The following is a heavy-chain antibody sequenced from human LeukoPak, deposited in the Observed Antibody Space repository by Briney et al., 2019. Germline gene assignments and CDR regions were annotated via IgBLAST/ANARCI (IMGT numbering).Heavy chain of an antibody. V-gene: IGHV4-34*01. CDR1: GGSFSGYY. CDR2: INHSGST. J-gene: IGHJ4*02. D-gene: IGHD6-13*01. Sequence: PSETLSLTCAVYGGSFSGYYWSWIRQPPGKGLEWIGEINHSGSTNYNPSLKSRVTISVDTSMNQFSLKLSSVTAADTAVYYCARVRKAAAGRGGFDYWGQGTLVTVSS. CDR3: ARVRKAAAGRGGFDY.